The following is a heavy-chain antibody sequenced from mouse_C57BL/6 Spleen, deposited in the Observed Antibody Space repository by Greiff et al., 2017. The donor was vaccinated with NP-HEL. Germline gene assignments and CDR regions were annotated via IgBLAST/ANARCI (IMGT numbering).Heavy chain of an antibody. Sequence: VQLKESGAELVKPGASVKISCKASGYAFSSYWMNWVKQRPGKGLEWIGQIYPGDGDTNYNGKFKGKATLTADKSSSTAYMQLSSLTSEDAAVYFCARSGVVALDYWGQGTTLTVSS. D-gene: IGHD1-1*01. V-gene: IGHV1-80*01. CDR3: ARSGVVALDY. J-gene: IGHJ2*01. CDR1: GYAFSSYW. CDR2: IYPGDGDT.